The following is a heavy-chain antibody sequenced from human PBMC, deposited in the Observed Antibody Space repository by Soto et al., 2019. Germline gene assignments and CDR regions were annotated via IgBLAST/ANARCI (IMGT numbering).Heavy chain of an antibody. CDR2: IIPIFGTA. Sequence: QVQQVQSGAEVKKPGSSVKVSCKASGGTFSSYAISWVRQAPGQGLEWMGGIIPIFGTANYAQKFQGRVTITADKSTSTAYMELSSLRSEDTAVYYCAIIDWGRSLGGMDVWGQGTTVTVSS. V-gene: IGHV1-69*06. CDR1: GGTFSSYA. D-gene: IGHD7-27*01. CDR3: AIIDWGRSLGGMDV. J-gene: IGHJ6*02.